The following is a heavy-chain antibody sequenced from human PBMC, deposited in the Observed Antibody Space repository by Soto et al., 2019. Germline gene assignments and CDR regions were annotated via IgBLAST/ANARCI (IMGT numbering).Heavy chain of an antibody. CDR1: GFRFSSYS. Sequence: SGGSLRLSCADSGFRFSSYSMSWVRQTPGKGLEWVAAITATGDRTYYADSVTGRFTISRDNSKKTHYLQMTSLRAEDTAMYYCATMSGYFEYWGPGTPVTVSS. CDR3: ATMSGYFEY. V-gene: IGHV3-23*01. D-gene: IGHD3-22*01. CDR2: ITATGDRT. J-gene: IGHJ4*02.